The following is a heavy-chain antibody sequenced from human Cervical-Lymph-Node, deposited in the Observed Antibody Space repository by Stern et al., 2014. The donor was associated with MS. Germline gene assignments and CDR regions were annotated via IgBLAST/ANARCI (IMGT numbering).Heavy chain of an antibody. V-gene: IGHV4-39*01. D-gene: IGHD6-13*01. CDR3: ARGRGSGWYNY. J-gene: IGHJ4*01. CDR2: IWSYGGST. Sequence: QLQLQESGPRLVKPSETLSLTCTVSDGSISSISYYWAWIRQPPGKGLEWIGSIWSYGGSTHYNPSLKSRVTISVDTSKNQFSLRLSSLTAEDTAVYYCARGRGSGWYNYWGQGALVTVSS. CDR1: DGSISSISYY.